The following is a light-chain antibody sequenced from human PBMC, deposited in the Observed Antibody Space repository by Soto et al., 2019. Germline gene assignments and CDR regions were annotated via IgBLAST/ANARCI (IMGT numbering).Light chain of an antibody. CDR3: HKYGNLVIT. J-gene: IGKJ5*01. Sequence: VLTQFPGTLSLSPGERATLSCRASQSIVGTNLAWYQQKLGQAPRLLIYDASSRPAGIPDRFSGSGSGTDFTLTISRLEPEDSAVYYCHKYGNLVITFGQGTRLEIK. V-gene: IGKV3-20*01. CDR1: QSIVGTN. CDR2: DAS.